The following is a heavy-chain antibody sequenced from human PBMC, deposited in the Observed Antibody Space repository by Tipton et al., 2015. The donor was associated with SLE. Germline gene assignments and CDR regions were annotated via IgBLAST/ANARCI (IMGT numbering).Heavy chain of an antibody. CDR2: INHGGST. V-gene: IGHV4-34*01. J-gene: IGHJ4*02. Sequence: TLSLTCAVYGGSFSGYYWSWIRQPPGKGLEWVGEINHGGSTNYNPSLKSRVTISVDTSKNQFSLKLSSVTDADTAVYYCASLGDCSSTSCYLFDYWGQGTLVTVSS. D-gene: IGHD2-2*01. CDR1: GGSFSGYY. CDR3: ASLGDCSSTSCYLFDY.